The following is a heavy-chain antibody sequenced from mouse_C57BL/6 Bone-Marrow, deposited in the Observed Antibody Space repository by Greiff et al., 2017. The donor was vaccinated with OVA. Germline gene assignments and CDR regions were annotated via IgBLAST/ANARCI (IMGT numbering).Heavy chain of an antibody. CDR1: EYEFPYHD. J-gene: IGHJ3*01. D-gene: IGHD2-2*01. V-gene: IGHV5-2*01. Sequence: DVKLVESGGGLVQPGESLKLSCESNEYEFPYHDMSWVRKTPEKRLELVAAINSDGGSTYYPDTMERRFIISRDTTKKTLYLQMSSLRYEDTASYYSANPDGYDSFAYWGQGTLVTVSS. CDR2: INSDGGST. CDR3: ANPDGYDSFAY.